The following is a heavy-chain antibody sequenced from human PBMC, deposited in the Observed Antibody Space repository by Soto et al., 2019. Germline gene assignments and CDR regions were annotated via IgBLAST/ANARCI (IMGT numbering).Heavy chain of an antibody. CDR2: ISYDGSNK. J-gene: IGHJ6*02. Sequence: GGSLRLSCAASGFTFSSYGMHWVRQAPGKGLEWVAVISYDGSNKYYADSVKGRFTISRDNSKNTLYLQMNSLRAEDTAVYYCAKDTFAGSYPLIHYYGMDVWGQGTTVTVSS. CDR1: GFTFSSYG. D-gene: IGHD3-10*01. V-gene: IGHV3-30*18. CDR3: AKDTFAGSYPLIHYYGMDV.